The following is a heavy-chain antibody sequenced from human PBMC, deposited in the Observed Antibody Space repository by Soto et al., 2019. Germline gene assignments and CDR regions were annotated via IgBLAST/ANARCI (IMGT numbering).Heavy chain of an antibody. CDR1: GFTFSSYE. CDR2: ISSSGSTI. V-gene: IGHV3-48*03. Sequence: EVQLVESGGGLVQPGGSLRLSCAASGFTFSSYEMNWVRQAPGKGLEWVSYISSSGSTIYYADSVKGRFTISRDNAKNSLYLQMNSLRAEDTAVYYCARGRFGVVPYYFDYWGQGTLVTVSS. J-gene: IGHJ4*02. CDR3: ARGRFGVVPYYFDY. D-gene: IGHD3-3*01.